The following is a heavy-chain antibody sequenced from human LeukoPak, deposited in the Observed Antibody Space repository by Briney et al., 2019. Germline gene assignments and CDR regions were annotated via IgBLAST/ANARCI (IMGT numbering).Heavy chain of an antibody. D-gene: IGHD2-15*01. Sequence: GASVKVSCKTSGGTFLSHTFSWVRQAPGQGLEWMGKITPVINTANYAQTFQGRVSIYADKSTTTVYMDLSGLRPDDTAVYYCARVSGGSAGNWFDPWGQGTLVTVSS. J-gene: IGHJ5*02. CDR3: ARVSGGSAGNWFDP. V-gene: IGHV1-69*08. CDR1: GGTFLSHT. CDR2: ITPVINTA.